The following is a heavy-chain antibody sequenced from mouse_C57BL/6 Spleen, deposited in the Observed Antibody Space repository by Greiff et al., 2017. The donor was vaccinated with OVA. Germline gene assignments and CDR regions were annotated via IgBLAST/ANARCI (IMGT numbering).Heavy chain of an antibody. CDR2: IYPGDGDT. Sequence: QVQLKQSGAELVKPGASVKISCKASGYAFSSYWMNWVKQRPGKGLEWIGQIYPGDGDTNYNGKFKGKATLTADKSSSTAYRQLSSLTSEDSAVYFCARSDGGRGAMDYWGQGTSVTVSS. CDR3: ARSDGGRGAMDY. D-gene: IGHD2-3*01. J-gene: IGHJ4*01. CDR1: GYAFSSYW. V-gene: IGHV1-80*01.